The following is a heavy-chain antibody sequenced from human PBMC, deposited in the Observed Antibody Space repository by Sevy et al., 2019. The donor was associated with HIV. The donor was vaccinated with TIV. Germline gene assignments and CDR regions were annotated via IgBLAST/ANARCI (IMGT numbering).Heavy chain of an antibody. D-gene: IGHD3-22*01. CDR3: ARPKYYDSSGYHPVDY. V-gene: IGHV5-51*01. J-gene: IGHJ4*02. CDR1: GYSFTSYW. Sequence: GESLKISCKGSGYSFTSYWIGWVRQMPGKGLEWMGIINPGASDTRYSPSFQGQVTISADKSISTAYLQWSSLKASDTAMYYCARPKYYDSSGYHPVDYWGQGTLVTVSS. CDR2: INPGASDT.